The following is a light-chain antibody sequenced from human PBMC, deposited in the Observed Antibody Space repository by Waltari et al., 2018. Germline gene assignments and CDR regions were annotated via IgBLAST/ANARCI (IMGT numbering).Light chain of an antibody. Sequence: SYVLTQPPSMSVPPGATASISCGGYNIETKSVHWYQQSPGPAPVLVMYYDSDRPSGIPERFSGSNTGDTATLTISRIEAGDEADYYCQVWDSSSDHPWVFGGGTKLTVL. V-gene: IGLV3-21*04. J-gene: IGLJ3*02. CDR3: QVWDSSSDHPWV. CDR2: YDS. CDR1: NIETKS.